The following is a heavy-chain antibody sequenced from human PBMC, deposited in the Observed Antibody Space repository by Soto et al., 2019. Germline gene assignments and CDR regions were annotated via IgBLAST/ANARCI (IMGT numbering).Heavy chain of an antibody. CDR3: ARDGGYNWNSGNWFDP. D-gene: IGHD1-7*01. J-gene: IGHJ5*02. V-gene: IGHV3-48*01. CDR1: GFTFSSYG. Sequence: EVQLVESGGGLVQPGGSLRLSCAASGFTFSSYGMNWVRQAPGKGLEWVSYISSSSSTIYYADSVKGRFTISRDNAKNSLDLQMNSLRAEDTAVYYCARDGGYNWNSGNWFDPWGQGTLVTVSS. CDR2: ISSSSSTI.